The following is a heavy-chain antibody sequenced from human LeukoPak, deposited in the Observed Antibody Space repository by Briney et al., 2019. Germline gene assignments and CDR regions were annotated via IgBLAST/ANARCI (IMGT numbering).Heavy chain of an antibody. D-gene: IGHD5-18*01. CDR2: ISGSGGST. CDR1: GFTFSSYA. Sequence: SGGSLRLSCAASGFTFSSYAMSWVRQAPGKGLEWVSAISGSGGSTYYADSVKGRFTISRDNSKNTLYLQMNSLRAEDTAVYYCAKDSWADTAMGSCFDYWGQGTLVTVSS. J-gene: IGHJ4*02. CDR3: AKDSWADTAMGSCFDY. V-gene: IGHV3-23*01.